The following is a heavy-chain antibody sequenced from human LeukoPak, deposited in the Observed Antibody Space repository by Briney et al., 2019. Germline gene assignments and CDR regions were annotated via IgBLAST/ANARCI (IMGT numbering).Heavy chain of an antibody. Sequence: ASVKVSCKASGYTFTSYDINWVRQATGQGLEWMGWMNPNSGNAGYAQKFQGRVTMTKNTSISTAYMELSSLRSEDTAVYYCARTNLPGIAPDDYWGQGTLVTVSP. CDR3: ARTNLPGIAPDDY. D-gene: IGHD6-13*01. V-gene: IGHV1-8*01. J-gene: IGHJ4*02. CDR2: MNPNSGNA. CDR1: GYTFTSYD.